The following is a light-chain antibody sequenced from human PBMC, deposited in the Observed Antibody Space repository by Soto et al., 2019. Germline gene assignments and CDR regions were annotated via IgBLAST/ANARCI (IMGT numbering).Light chain of an antibody. V-gene: IGLV1-40*01. J-gene: IGLJ2*01. CDR3: QSYDSSLSGSVV. Sequence: QSVLTQPPSVSGAPGQRVTISCTGSSSNIGAGYDVHWYQQVPGTAPKLLIYSNSNRPSGVPDRFSGSKSGTSASLAITGLQAEDAADYYCQSYDSSLSGSVVFGGGTKLTVL. CDR2: SNS. CDR1: SSNIGAGYD.